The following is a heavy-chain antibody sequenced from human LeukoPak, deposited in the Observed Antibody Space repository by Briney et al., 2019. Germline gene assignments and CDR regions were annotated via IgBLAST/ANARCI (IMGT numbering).Heavy chain of an antibody. Sequence: GGSLRLSCAASGFTFSGYWMHWVRQVPGKGLVWVSRINSDGSTTTYADSVKGRFTISRDNAKNTLYLQMDSLRAEDTAVYYCARSTTATLQSFDYWGQGTLVTVSS. CDR2: INSDGSTT. D-gene: IGHD4-17*01. V-gene: IGHV3-74*01. CDR3: ARSTTATLQSFDY. J-gene: IGHJ4*02. CDR1: GFTFSGYW.